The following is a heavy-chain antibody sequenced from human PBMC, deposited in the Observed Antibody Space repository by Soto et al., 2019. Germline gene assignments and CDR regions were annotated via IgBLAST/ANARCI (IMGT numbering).Heavy chain of an antibody. CDR1: GGSFSGYY. CDR2: INHSGST. D-gene: IGHD2-15*01. CDR3: ARGYCSGGSCYFPYYYYMDV. V-gene: IGHV4-34*01. Sequence: TLSLTCAVYGGSFSGYYWSWIRQPPGEGLGWIGEINHSGSTNYNPSLKSRVTISVDTSKNQFSLKLSSVTAADTAVYYCARGYCSGGSCYFPYYYYMDVWGKGTTVTVSS. J-gene: IGHJ6*03.